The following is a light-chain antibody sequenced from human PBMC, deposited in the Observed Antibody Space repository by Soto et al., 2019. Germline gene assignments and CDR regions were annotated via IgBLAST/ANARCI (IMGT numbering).Light chain of an antibody. J-gene: IGKJ2*01. CDR3: QHYGTSPPYT. CDR2: GAS. Sequence: EIVLTQSPGTLSLSPGEWATLSCRASQSVSSSDLAWYQQKPGQAPRLLIYGASSRATGIPDRFSGSGSGTDFTLTISRLQSVDFAVYYCQHYGTSPPYTFGQETKLEI. CDR1: QSVSSSD. V-gene: IGKV3-20*01.